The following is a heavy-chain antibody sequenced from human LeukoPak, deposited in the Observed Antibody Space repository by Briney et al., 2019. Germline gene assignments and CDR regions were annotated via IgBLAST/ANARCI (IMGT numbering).Heavy chain of an antibody. D-gene: IGHD3-10*01. CDR3: AKDRWYYYGSGSYFPY. Sequence: GGSLRLSCAASGFTFSSYGMHWVRQAPGKGLEWVAVISYDGSNKYYADSVKGRFTISRDNSKNTLYLQMNSLRAEDTAVHYCAKDRWYYYGSGSYFPYWGQGTLVTVSS. CDR2: ISYDGSNK. V-gene: IGHV3-30*18. CDR1: GFTFSSYG. J-gene: IGHJ4*02.